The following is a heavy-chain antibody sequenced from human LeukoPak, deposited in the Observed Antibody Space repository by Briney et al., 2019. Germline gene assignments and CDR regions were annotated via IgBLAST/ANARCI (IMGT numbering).Heavy chain of an antibody. V-gene: IGHV3-48*04. CDR2: ISSSSTTI. J-gene: IGHJ3*02. D-gene: IGHD2-2*01. CDR3: ARDGIVVVPAAIYAFDI. CDR1: GFTFGSYS. Sequence: PGGSLRLSCAASGFTFGSYSMNRVRQAPGKGLEWVSYISSSSTTIYYGDSVKGRFTISRDNAKNTLYLQMNSLRAEDTAVYYCARDGIVVVPAAIYAFDIWGQGTMVTVSS.